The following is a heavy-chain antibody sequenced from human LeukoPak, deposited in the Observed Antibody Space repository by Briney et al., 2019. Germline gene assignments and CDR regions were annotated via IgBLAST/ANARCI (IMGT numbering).Heavy chain of an antibody. CDR1: GFTFSNVA. CDR2: ISGSGGST. D-gene: IGHD6-19*01. J-gene: IGHJ4*02. CDR3: VNSHKPADSSGWTPGMF. Sequence: PGGSLRLSCEGSGFTFSNVALTWVRQAPGRGLEWVSSISGSGGSTYSADSVKGRFTISRDNSKNRLYLQMNSLRAEDTAVYYCVNSHKPADSSGWTPGMFWGQGTLVTVSS. V-gene: IGHV3-23*01.